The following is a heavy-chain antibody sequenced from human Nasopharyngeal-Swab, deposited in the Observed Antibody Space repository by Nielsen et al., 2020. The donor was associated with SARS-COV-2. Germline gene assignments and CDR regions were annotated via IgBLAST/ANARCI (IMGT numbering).Heavy chain of an antibody. CDR3: AKKRGDLLEDYFFDY. CDR2: IIPMFNTP. V-gene: IGHV1-69*01. J-gene: IGHJ4*02. Sequence: WVRQAPGQGLEWIGGIIPMFNTPNYAQKFQGRVTISADESTSTAYMEVSSLTSEDTAVYYCAKKRGDLLEDYFFDYWGQGTLVTVSS. D-gene: IGHD1-26*01.